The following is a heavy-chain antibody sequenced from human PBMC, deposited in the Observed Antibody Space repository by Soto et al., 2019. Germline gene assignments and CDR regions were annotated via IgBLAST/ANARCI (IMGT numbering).Heavy chain of an antibody. J-gene: IGHJ3*02. D-gene: IGHD2-21*02. CDR3: AKGDCGGDCYSFDAFDI. CDR1: GFTFSSYG. CDR2: ISYDGSNK. Sequence: QVQLVESGGGVVQPGRSLRLSCAASGFTFSSYGMHWVRQAPGKGLEWVAFISYDGSNKYYADSVKGRFTISRDNSKNTLYLQMNRLRAEDTAVYYCAKGDCGGDCYSFDAFDIWGQGTMVTVSS. V-gene: IGHV3-30*18.